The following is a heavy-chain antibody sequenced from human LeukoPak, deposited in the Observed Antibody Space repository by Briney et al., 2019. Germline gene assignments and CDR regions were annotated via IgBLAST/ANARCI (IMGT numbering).Heavy chain of an antibody. CDR3: ARHWATVTTFYVDFGWFDP. V-gene: IGHV4-34*01. Sequence: SETLSLTCAVYGGSFSGYYWSWIRQPPGKGLEWIGEIDHTGSTHYNPSLKSRVTISVDTSKNQFSLKLSSVTAADTAVYYCARHWATVTTFYVDFGWFDPGAREPWSPSPQ. J-gene: IGHJ5*02. D-gene: IGHD4-17*01. CDR1: GGSFSGYY. CDR2: IDHTGST.